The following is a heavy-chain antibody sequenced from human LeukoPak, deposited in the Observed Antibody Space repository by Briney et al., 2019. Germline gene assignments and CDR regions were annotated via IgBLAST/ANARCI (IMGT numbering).Heavy chain of an antibody. CDR1: GGTFSSYA. V-gene: IGHV1-69*06. Sequence: VASVKVSCKASGGTFSSYAISWVRQAPGQGLEWMGGIIPIFGTANYAQKFQGRVTTTADKSTSTAYMELSSLRSEDTAVYCARAIRGSKIASRYYFYYMDVWGKGTTVTVSS. J-gene: IGHJ6*03. CDR2: IIPIFGTA. CDR3: ARAIRGSKIASRYYFYYMDV. D-gene: IGHD3-10*01.